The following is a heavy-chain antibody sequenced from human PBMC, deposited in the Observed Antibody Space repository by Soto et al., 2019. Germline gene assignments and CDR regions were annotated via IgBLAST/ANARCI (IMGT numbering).Heavy chain of an antibody. Sequence: QVQLLQSWAEVKKPGSSMNVSCKTLAGIFSSHAVNWLRQAPGHSFEWIGGIIPLFVATNFAQKFQGSVTITADRSTNTVYMALSSLRIEDTALYYCARVAQVGSGWFDPRGQGTLVTVSS. CDR3: ARVAQVGSGWFDP. D-gene: IGHD1-26*01. CDR2: IIPLFVAT. CDR1: AGIFSSHA. J-gene: IGHJ5*02. V-gene: IGHV1-69*06.